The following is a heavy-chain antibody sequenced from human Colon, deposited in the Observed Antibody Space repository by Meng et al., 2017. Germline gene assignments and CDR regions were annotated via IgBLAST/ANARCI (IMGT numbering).Heavy chain of an antibody. J-gene: IGHJ4*02. CDR1: GFTFSSYW. CDR3: MRIAAPGGEDH. Sequence: GESLKISCEASGFTFSSYWMHWVRQVPGKGLVWVSRVNSGGSSTNYADSVKGRFPISRDNVKNTLSLQMNSLEAEDAAVYRCMRIAAPGGEDHWGQGTLVTVSS. D-gene: IGHD6-13*01. V-gene: IGHV3-74*01. CDR2: VNSGGSST.